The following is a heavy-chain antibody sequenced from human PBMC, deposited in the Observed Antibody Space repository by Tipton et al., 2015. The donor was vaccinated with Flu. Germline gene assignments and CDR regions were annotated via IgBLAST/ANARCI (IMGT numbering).Heavy chain of an antibody. J-gene: IGHJ3*02. D-gene: IGHD3-22*01. CDR3: ARDGFITMIVVVTPGAFDI. CDR2: IHYSGNT. Sequence: LRLSCTVSGGSISSSSYYWGWIRQPPGKGLEWIGSIHYSGNTYYNPSLKSRVTISVDTSKNQFSLKLSSVTAADTAVYYCARDGFITMIVVVTPGAFDIWGQVTMVTVSS. CDR1: GGSISSSSYY. V-gene: IGHV4-39*07.